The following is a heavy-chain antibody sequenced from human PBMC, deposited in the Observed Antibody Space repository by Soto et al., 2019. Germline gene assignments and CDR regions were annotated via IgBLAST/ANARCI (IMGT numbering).Heavy chain of an antibody. CDR2: VTAFNGDT. CDR1: GYTFSNYG. V-gene: IGHV1-18*01. Sequence: QVLLVQSGAEVKRPGASVKVSCKASGYTFSNYGITWVRQAPGHGLEWLGWVTAFNGDTNYAQNVQGRVTLTTDTSTETAYMELRSLRPDDTAVYYCARDGRVSFYYYGMDVWGQGTTVTVSS. CDR3: ARDGRVSFYYYGMDV. J-gene: IGHJ6*02.